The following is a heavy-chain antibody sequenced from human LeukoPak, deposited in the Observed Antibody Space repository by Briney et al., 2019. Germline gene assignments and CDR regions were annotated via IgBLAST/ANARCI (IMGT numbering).Heavy chain of an antibody. J-gene: IGHJ5*02. V-gene: IGHV4-61*10. CDR1: GDSISSGSYY. CDR2: IYNSGST. D-gene: IGHD5-18*01. CDR3: ARGGYSYDNWFDP. Sequence: SETLSLTCTVSGDSISSGSYYWRWIRQPAGKGLEWIGRIYNSGSTNYNPSLKSRVTISVDTSKNQFSLKLSSVTAADTAVYYCARGGYSYDNWFDPWGQGTLVTVSS.